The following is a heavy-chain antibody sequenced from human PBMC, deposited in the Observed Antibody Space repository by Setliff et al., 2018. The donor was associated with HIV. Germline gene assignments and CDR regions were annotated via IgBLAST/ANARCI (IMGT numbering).Heavy chain of an antibody. CDR1: GVSISNYY. V-gene: IGHV4-59*01. CDR2: MYYSGNT. Sequence: PSETLSLTCTVSGVSISNYYWSWIRQPPGKGLEWIGYMYYSGNTNYNPSLKSRVTISVDTSKSQFSLKLNSVTVADTAVYYCAREGLLVTKVGGAYWYHGMDVWGQGTTVTVSS. CDR3: AREGLLVTKVGGAYWYHGMDV. J-gene: IGHJ6*02. D-gene: IGHD4-4*01.